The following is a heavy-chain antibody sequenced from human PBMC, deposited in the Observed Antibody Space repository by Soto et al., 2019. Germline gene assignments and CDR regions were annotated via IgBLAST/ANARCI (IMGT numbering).Heavy chain of an antibody. J-gene: IGHJ6*02. CDR3: AGDGYNGVLTGAWERYGMDV. D-gene: IGHD3-9*01. Sequence: LSLTCAASGFTFSSYAMSWVRQAPGKGLEWVSAISGSGGSTYYADSVKGRFTISRDNSKNTLYLQMNSLRAEDTAVYYCAGDGYNGVLTGAWERYGMDVWGQGTTVTVSS. CDR2: ISGSGGST. V-gene: IGHV3-23*01. CDR1: GFTFSSYA.